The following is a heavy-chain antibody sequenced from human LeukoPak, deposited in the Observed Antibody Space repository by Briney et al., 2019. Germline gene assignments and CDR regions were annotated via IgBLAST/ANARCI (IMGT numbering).Heavy chain of an antibody. D-gene: IGHD2-15*01. J-gene: IGHJ3*01. Sequence: GESLKISCEGSGYSFTTYWIGWVRQMPGKGLEWMGIIYPGDSDSRYSPSFQGQVAISADKSISTAYLHWSSLKASDTAMYYCGRRGYCCGGTCLSAAFYFWGQGTMVTVSS. CDR2: IYPGDSDS. V-gene: IGHV5-51*01. CDR3: GRRGYCCGGTCLSAAFYF. CDR1: GYSFTTYW.